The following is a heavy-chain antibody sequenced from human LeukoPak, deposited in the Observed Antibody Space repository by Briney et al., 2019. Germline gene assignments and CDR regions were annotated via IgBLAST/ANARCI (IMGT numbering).Heavy chain of an antibody. Sequence: GASVKVSCKASGYTFTNYYIHWVRQAPGQGLEWMGGIIPIFGTANYAQKFQGRVTITADKSTSTAYMELSSLRSEDTAVYYCARGGDTAFYYYMDVWGKGTTVTVSS. J-gene: IGHJ6*03. CDR2: IIPIFGTA. CDR1: GYTFTNYY. D-gene: IGHD5-18*01. V-gene: IGHV1-69*06. CDR3: ARGGDTAFYYYMDV.